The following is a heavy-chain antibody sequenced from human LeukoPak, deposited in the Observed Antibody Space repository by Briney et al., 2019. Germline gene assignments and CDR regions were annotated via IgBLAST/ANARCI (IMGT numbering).Heavy chain of an antibody. CDR1: GYTFTGYY. CDR3: ARGGSSSDYYYYYYMDV. Sequence: ASVKVSCKASGYTFTGYYMHWVRQAPGQGLEWMGWINPNSGGTNYAQKFQGRVTMTRDTSISTAYMELSRLRSDDTAVYYCARGGSSSDYYYYYYMDVWGKGTTVTVSS. J-gene: IGHJ6*03. D-gene: IGHD6-6*01. CDR2: INPNSGGT. V-gene: IGHV1-2*02.